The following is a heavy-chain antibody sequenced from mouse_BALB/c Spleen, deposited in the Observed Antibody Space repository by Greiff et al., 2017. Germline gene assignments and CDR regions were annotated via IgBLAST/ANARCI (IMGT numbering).Heavy chain of an antibody. J-gene: IGHJ3*01. Sequence: VKLVESGAELMKPGASVKISCKATGYTFSSYWIEWVKQRPGHGLEWIGEILPGSGSTNYNDKFKGKATFTADTSSNTAYMQLSSLTSEDSAVYYYARAEDDYDGRVAYWGQGTLVTVSA. CDR3: ARAEDDYDGRVAY. D-gene: IGHD2-4*01. CDR2: ILPGSGST. V-gene: IGHV1-9*01. CDR1: GYTFSSYW.